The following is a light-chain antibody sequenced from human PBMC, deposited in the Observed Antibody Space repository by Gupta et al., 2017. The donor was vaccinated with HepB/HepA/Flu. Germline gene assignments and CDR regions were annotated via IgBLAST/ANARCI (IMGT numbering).Light chain of an antibody. Sequence: SYEVTQPPSVSVSPGQTASIPCSGDKLGDKSVCWYQQKPAQSPLLGIYQDDRRPSEIPERFYGSKSGTTAHMTIRGTQALDDAYYSCPYWDTNSYVFGTGTHFTVL. V-gene: IGLV3-1*01. CDR2: QDD. CDR3: PYWDTNSYV. J-gene: IGLJ1*01. CDR1: KLGDKS.